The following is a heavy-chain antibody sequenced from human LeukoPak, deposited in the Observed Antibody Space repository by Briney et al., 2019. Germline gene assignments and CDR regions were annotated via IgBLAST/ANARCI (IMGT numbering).Heavy chain of an antibody. CDR3: AREGNCSSTSCYAFDP. J-gene: IGHJ5*02. CDR2: IIPIFGTA. V-gene: IGHV1-69*13. Sequence: ASVKVSCKASGGTFSNNAISGVRQAPGQGLEWMGGIIPIFGTANYAQKFQGSVTITADESTSTAYMELSSLRSEDTAVYYCAREGNCSSTSCYAFDPWGEGTLVYVSS. CDR1: GGTFSNNA. D-gene: IGHD2-2*01.